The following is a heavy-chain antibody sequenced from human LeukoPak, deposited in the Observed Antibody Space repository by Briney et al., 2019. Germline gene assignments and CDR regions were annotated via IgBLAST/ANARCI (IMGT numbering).Heavy chain of an antibody. J-gene: IGHJ4*02. CDR3: ARGCSSTSCQYYFDY. CDR1: GGSTSSSSYY. D-gene: IGHD2-2*01. Sequence: SETLSLTCTVSGGSTSSSSYYWGWIRQPPGKGLEWIGSIYYSGSTYYNPSLKSRVTISVDTSKNQFSLKLSSVTAADTAVYYCARGCSSTSCQYYFDYWGQGTLVTVSS. CDR2: IYYSGST. V-gene: IGHV4-39*01.